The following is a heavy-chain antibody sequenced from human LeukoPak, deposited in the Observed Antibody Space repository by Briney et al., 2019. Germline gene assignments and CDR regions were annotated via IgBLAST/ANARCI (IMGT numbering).Heavy chain of an antibody. V-gene: IGHV1-69*13. CDR2: IIPMSTTT. J-gene: IGHJ4*02. CDR1: GGTFSRHA. D-gene: IGHD3-3*01. Sequence: ASVKASCRASGGTFSRHAINWVRQAPGQGLEWMGGIIPMSTTTKYAQKFQGRVTITADESTSTAFMELSSLRSEDTAVYYCARPRTYYDSWSGYPPFDYWGQGTLVTVSS. CDR3: ARPRTYYDSWSGYPPFDY.